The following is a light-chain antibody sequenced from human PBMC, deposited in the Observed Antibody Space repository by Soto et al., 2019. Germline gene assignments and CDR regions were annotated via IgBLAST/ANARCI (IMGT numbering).Light chain of an antibody. CDR1: QGIRND. V-gene: IGKV1-17*01. Sequence: DIQMTQSPSSLSASVGDRVTITCRASQGIRNDLSWYQQKPGKAPKRLIYAASSLQGGVPPRFSGSGSGTEFTLTISSLQPDDFATYYCQQYNSYSRTFGQGTKVDIK. J-gene: IGKJ1*01. CDR2: AAS. CDR3: QQYNSYSRT.